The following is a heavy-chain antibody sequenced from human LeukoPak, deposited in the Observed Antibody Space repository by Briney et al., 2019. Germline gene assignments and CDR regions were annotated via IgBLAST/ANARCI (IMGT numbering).Heavy chain of an antibody. CDR1: GGSISSYY. CDR3: ARAENYYGSGSYYRYNWFDP. CDR2: IYTSGST. D-gene: IGHD3-10*01. Sequence: SETLSLTCTVSGGSISSYYWGWLRQPAGKGLEWIGRIYTSGSTNYNPSLKSRVTISVDTSKNQFSLKLSSVTAADTAVYYCARAENYYGSGSYYRYNWFDPWGQGTLVTVSS. J-gene: IGHJ5*02. V-gene: IGHV4-4*07.